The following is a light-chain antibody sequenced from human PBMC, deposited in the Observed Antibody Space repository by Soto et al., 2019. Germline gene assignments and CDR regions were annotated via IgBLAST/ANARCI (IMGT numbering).Light chain of an antibody. Sequence: QLVLTQPPSASGTPGQWVTISCSGSSSNIETNDIYWHQQVPGSAPKLLIYSNDQRPSGVPDRFSASKSGTSASLAISGLRSEDEAEYFCATWDDSLRGVVFGGGTKVTVL. CDR2: SND. V-gene: IGLV1-47*02. J-gene: IGLJ2*01. CDR1: SSNIETND. CDR3: ATWDDSLRGVV.